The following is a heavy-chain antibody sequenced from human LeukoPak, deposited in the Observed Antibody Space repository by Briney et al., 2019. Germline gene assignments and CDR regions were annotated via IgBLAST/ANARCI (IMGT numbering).Heavy chain of an antibody. V-gene: IGHV3-53*01. D-gene: IGHD3-10*01. Sequence: GGSLRLSCAASGFAVNSRYMAWVRQAPGKGLEWLSIMYKSGSTEYADSVKGRFTISRGSSRNTLHLQMTSLRGEDTAVYYCARGDRGSYYGSGDEYFDVWGQGTLVTVSS. CDR3: ARGDRGSYYGSGDEYFDV. J-gene: IGHJ4*02. CDR1: GFAVNSRY. CDR2: MYKSGST.